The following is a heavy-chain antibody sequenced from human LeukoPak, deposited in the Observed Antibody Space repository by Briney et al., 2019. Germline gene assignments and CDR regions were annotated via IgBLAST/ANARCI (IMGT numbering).Heavy chain of an antibody. CDR2: ISASTGNT. J-gene: IGHJ6*02. D-gene: IGHD5-18*01. Sequence: ASVKVSCMASGYTFTSFGITWVRQAPGQGLEWMGWISASTGNTNYSPKFQDRLTMTRDTSTSTAYMELRSLRSDDTAVYYCARGDSYGNYGMDVWGLGTTVTVSS. V-gene: IGHV1-18*01. CDR1: GYTFTSFG. CDR3: ARGDSYGNYGMDV.